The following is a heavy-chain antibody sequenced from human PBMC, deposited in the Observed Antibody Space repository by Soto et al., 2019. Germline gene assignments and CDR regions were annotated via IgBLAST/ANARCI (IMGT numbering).Heavy chain of an antibody. Sequence: QVQLQESGPGLVKPSETLSLTCSVSGGSISGSSYYWGWIRQPPGKGLEWIGSIYHSGSNYDNPSLKRRVTISVDTSKNQCSLKLSSVTAADTAVYYCARRDIYGHQAPYWGQGTLVTVSS. V-gene: IGHV4-39*01. CDR1: GGSISGSSYY. CDR3: ARRDIYGHQAPY. J-gene: IGHJ4*02. D-gene: IGHD2-15*01. CDR2: IYHSGSN.